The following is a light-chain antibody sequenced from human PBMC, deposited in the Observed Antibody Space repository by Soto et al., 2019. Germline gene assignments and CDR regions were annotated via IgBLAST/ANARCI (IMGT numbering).Light chain of an antibody. J-gene: IGKJ1*01. CDR2: DGS. CDR1: QSISSW. CDR3: QQYNDYPWT. Sequence: DIQMTQSPSTLSASVGDRVTINCRASQSISSWLAWYQHRPGQAPKLLIYDGSDLDSGVPPRFSGGGSETEFTLTISSLQADDFATYYCQQYNDYPWTFGQGTKVDIK. V-gene: IGKV1-5*01.